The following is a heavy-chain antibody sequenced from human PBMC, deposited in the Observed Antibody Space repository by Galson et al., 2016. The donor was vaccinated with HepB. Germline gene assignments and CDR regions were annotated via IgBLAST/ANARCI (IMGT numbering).Heavy chain of an antibody. D-gene: IGHD3-16*01. J-gene: IGHJ4*02. Sequence: SLRLSCAASGFTFSDYWMSWVRQAPGKGLEWVANINQDGSKKEYLDSVEGRFTISRGNAAKSAYLQLNSLRADDTAVYYCAREGAGGFDNGGQGTLVTVSS. CDR2: INQDGSKK. CDR3: AREGAGGFDN. V-gene: IGHV3-7*03. CDR1: GFTFSDYW.